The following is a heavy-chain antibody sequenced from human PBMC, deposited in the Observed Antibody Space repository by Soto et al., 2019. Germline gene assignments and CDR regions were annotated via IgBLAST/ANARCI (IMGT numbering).Heavy chain of an antibody. CDR2: ISSSGSTI. J-gene: IGHJ6*02. V-gene: IGHV3-48*03. CDR1: GFTFSSYE. Sequence: GGSLRLSCAASGFTFSSYEMNWVRQAPGKGLEWVSYISSSGSTIYYADSVKGRFTISRDNAKNSLYLQMNSLRAEDTAVYYCARDKVVVVITTSYYYGMDVWGQGTTVTVSS. D-gene: IGHD3-22*01. CDR3: ARDKVVVVITTSYYYGMDV.